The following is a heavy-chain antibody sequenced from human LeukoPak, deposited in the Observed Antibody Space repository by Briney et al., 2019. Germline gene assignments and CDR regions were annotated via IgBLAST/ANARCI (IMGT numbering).Heavy chain of an antibody. CDR3: ARAPMYSSGPVDY. J-gene: IGHJ4*02. CDR2: ISSSSSYI. D-gene: IGHD6-19*01. CDR1: GFTFNRYA. Sequence: GRSLRLSCAASGFTFNRYAIHWVRQAPGKGLEWVSSISSSSSYIYYADSVKGRFTISRDNAKNSLYLQMNSLRAEDTAVYYCARAPMYSSGPVDYWGQGILVTVSS. V-gene: IGHV3-21*01.